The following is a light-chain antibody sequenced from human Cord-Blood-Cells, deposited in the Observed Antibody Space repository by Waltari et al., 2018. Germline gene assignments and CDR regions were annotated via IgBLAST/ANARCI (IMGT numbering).Light chain of an antibody. CDR1: SSDVGGYNY. J-gene: IGLJ1*01. Sequence: QSALTQPASVSGSPGQSLTISCPGTSSDVGGYNYVSWYQPHPGKAPKRMIYEVSNRPSGVSNRFSGSKSGNTASLTISGLQAEDEADYYCSSYTSSSTLVFGTGTKVTVL. V-gene: IGLV2-14*01. CDR2: EVS. CDR3: SSYTSSSTLV.